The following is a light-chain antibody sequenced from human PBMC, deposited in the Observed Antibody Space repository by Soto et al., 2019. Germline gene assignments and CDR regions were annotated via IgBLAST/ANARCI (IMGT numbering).Light chain of an antibody. CDR3: QQLNSYPRT. CDR1: QGISSN. V-gene: IGKV1-9*01. J-gene: IGKJ1*01. Sequence: DIQLTQSPSFLSASVGDRVTITCRASQGISSNLAWYQKKPGKAPKLLIYAASTLQSGVPSRISGSGSVTEFTLTISSLQPEDFATYYCQQLNSYPRTFGQGTKVEIK. CDR2: AAS.